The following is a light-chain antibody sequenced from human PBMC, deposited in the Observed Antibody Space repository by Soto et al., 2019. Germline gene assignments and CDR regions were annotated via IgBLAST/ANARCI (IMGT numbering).Light chain of an antibody. CDR3: QQYGSSPRT. CDR2: GAS. Sequence: PGERATLSCRASQRVSSRYLAWNQQKPGQAPRLLVYGASSRATGIPDRFSGSGSGTDFTLTISRLEPEDFAVYYCQQYGSSPRTFGQGTKVEIK. CDR1: QRVSSRY. V-gene: IGKV3-20*01. J-gene: IGKJ1*01.